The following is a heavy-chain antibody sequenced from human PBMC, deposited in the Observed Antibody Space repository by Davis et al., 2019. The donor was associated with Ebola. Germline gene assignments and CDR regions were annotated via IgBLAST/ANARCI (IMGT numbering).Heavy chain of an antibody. D-gene: IGHD1-1*01. CDR2: IYSGGST. CDR1: GFTVSSNY. J-gene: IGHJ4*02. CDR3: ARDKRYTFDY. V-gene: IGHV3-66*01. Sequence: LSLTCAASGFTVSSNYMSWVRQAPGKGLEWVSVIYSGGSTYYADSVKGRFTISRDNSKNTLYLQMNSLRAEDTAVYYCARDKRYTFDYWGQGTLVTVSS.